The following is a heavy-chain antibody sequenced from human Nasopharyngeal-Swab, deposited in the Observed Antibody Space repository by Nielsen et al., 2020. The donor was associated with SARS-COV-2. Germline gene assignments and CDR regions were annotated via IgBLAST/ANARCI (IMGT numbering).Heavy chain of an antibody. D-gene: IGHD6-6*01. CDR2: IIPIFGTA. CDR3: ARGVSSSSLYYYYMDV. CDR1: GGTFSRYS. V-gene: IGHV1-69*13. J-gene: IGHJ6*03. Sequence: SVTVSCQASGGTFSRYSIRWVRQAPGQGLEWMGGIIPIFGTANYAQKFQGRVTITADESTSTAYMELSSLRSEDTAVYYCARGVSSSSLYYYYMDVWGKGTTVTVSS.